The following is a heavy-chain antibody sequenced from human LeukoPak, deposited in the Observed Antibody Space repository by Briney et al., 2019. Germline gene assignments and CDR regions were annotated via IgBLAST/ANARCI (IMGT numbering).Heavy chain of an antibody. CDR1: GGSISSYY. CDR2: IYTNGST. CDR3: ARGGIGNAFDI. V-gene: IGHV4-4*07. D-gene: IGHD3-16*01. Sequence: SETLSLTCTVSGGSISSYYWYWIRQPAGKGLEWIGLIYTNGSTNYNPSLKSRVTMSVDTSKNQFSLKLSSVTAADTAVYYCARGGIGNAFDIWGQGTMVTVSS. J-gene: IGHJ3*02.